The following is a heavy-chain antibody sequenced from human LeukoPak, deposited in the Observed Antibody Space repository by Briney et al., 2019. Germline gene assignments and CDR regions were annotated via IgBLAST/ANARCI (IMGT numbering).Heavy chain of an antibody. D-gene: IGHD6-13*01. Sequence: SETLSLTCTVSGGSISSYYWSWIRQPAGKGLEWIGRIYTSGSTNYNPSLKSRVTMSVDTSKNHFSLKLSSVTAADTAVYYCARSYPLYSSSWYTSWFDPWGQGTLVTVSS. CDR1: GGSISSYY. CDR3: ARSYPLYSSSWYTSWFDP. V-gene: IGHV4-4*07. J-gene: IGHJ5*02. CDR2: IYTSGST.